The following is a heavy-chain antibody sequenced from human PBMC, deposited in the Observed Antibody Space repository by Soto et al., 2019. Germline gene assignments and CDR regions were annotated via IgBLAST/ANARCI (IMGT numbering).Heavy chain of an antibody. CDR1: GGSISSGGYS. CDR3: ARGMTTVTTIDY. Sequence: TLSLTCAVSGGSISSGGYSWSWIRRPPGKGLEWIGYIYHSGSTYYNPSLKSRVTISVDRSKNQFSLKLSSVTAADTAVYYCARGMTTVTTIDYWGQGTLVTVSS. D-gene: IGHD4-4*01. V-gene: IGHV4-30-2*01. J-gene: IGHJ4*02. CDR2: IYHSGST.